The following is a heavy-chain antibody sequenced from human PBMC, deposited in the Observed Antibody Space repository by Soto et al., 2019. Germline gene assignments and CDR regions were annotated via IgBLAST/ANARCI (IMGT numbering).Heavy chain of an antibody. CDR3: AWVGYDYYYYYMDV. CDR2: INHSGST. Sequence: SETLSLTCAVYGGSFSGYYWSWIRQPPGKGLEWIGEINHSGSTNYNPSLKSRVTISVDTSKNQFSLKLSSVTAADTAVYYCAWVGYDYYYYYMDVWGKGTTVTVSS. J-gene: IGHJ6*03. V-gene: IGHV4-34*01. CDR1: GGSFSGYY. D-gene: IGHD5-12*01.